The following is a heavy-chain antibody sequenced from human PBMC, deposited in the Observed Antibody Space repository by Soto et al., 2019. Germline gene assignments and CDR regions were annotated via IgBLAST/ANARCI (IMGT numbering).Heavy chain of an antibody. D-gene: IGHD5-18*01. J-gene: IGHJ6*02. CDR2: IIPIFGTA. V-gene: IGHV1-69*13. CDR3: ARGSYDTAMGRGQFYYYYGMDV. CDR1: GGTFSSYA. Sequence: SVKVSCKASGGTFSSYAISWVRQAPGQGLEWMGGIIPIFGTANYAQKFQGRVTITADESTSTAYTELSSLRSEDTAVYYCARGSYDTAMGRGQFYYYYGMDVWRQGTTVAVSS.